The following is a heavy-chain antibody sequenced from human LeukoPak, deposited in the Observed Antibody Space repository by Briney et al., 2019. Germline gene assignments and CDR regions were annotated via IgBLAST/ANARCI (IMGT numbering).Heavy chain of an antibody. CDR3: ARVGDLNFYDF. CDR2: VNDDGDRT. V-gene: IGHV3-64*02. D-gene: IGHD1-20*01. J-gene: IGHJ4*02. CDR1: GFTFSRYS. Sequence: PGGSLRLSCAASGFTFSRYSMHWVRQIPGKGLEYVSAVNDDGDRTYYADSVKARFTISRDNSKNTLFLQMGSLRAEDVAVYYCARVGDLNFYDFWGQGTLVIVSS.